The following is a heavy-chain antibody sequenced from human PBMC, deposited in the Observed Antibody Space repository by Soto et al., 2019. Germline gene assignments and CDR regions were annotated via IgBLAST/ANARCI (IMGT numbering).Heavy chain of an antibody. CDR2: IRSKANSYAT. V-gene: IGHV3-73*01. D-gene: IGHD4-17*01. Sequence: GESLKISCAASGFTFSGSAMHWVRQVSGKGLEWVGRIRSKANSYATAYAASVKGRFTISRDDSKNTAYLQMNSLKTEDTAVYYCISATVTPRYEGMDVWGQGTMVTVSS. CDR1: GFTFSGSA. CDR3: ISATVTPRYEGMDV. J-gene: IGHJ6*02.